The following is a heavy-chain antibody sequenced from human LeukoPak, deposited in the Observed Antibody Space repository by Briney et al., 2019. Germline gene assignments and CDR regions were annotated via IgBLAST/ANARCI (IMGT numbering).Heavy chain of an antibody. CDR2: IYYSGNT. V-gene: IGHV4-39*01. D-gene: IGHD3-10*01. J-gene: IGHJ6*03. Sequence: SETLSLTCTVSGGSISSSSYYWGWIRQPPGKGLEWIGSIYYSGNTYYNPSLKSRATISVDTSKNQFSLKLSSVTAADTAVYYCVRHQEGMVRGVLYYMDVWGTGTTVTISS. CDR1: GGSISSSSYY. CDR3: VRHQEGMVRGVLYYMDV.